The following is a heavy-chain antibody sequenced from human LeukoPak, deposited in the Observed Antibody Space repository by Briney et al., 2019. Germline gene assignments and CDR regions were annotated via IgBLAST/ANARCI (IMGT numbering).Heavy chain of an antibody. D-gene: IGHD3-10*01. CDR3: ARVSYYYGTGSHYNPTHFDY. CDR1: GVSISNYY. J-gene: IGHJ4*02. V-gene: IGHV4-59*01. Sequence: SETLSLTCSVSGVSISNYYWSWIRQPPGKGLEWIGYIYYSGTTNYNPSLKSRVTISVDTSENQFSLKLSSVTAADTAVYYCARVSYYYGTGSHYNPTHFDYWGQGTLVTVSS. CDR2: IYYSGTT.